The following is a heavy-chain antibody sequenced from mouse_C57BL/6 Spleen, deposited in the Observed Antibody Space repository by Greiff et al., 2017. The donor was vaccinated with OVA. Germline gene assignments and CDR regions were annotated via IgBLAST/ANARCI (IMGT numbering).Heavy chain of an antibody. CDR2: ISYDGSN. CDR3: ARITTVVGGYFDY. J-gene: IGHJ2*01. CDR1: GYSITSGYY. Sequence: EVKLQQSGPGLVKPSQSLSLTCSVTGYSITSGYYWNWIRQFPGNKLEWMGYISYDGSNNYNPSLKNRISITRDTSKNQFFLKLNSVTTEDTATYYCARITTVVGGYFDYWGQGTTLTVSS. V-gene: IGHV3-6*01. D-gene: IGHD1-1*01.